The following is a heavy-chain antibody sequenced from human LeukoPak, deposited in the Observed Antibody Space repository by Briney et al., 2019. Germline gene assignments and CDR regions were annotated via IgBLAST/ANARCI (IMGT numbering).Heavy chain of an antibody. CDR3: ARGFVVVPAALYYYGMDV. V-gene: IGHV1-69*04. Sequence: GASVKVSCKASGYTFTDYYMHWVRQAPGQGLEWMGRIIPILGIANYAQKFQGRVTITADKSTSTAYMELSSLRSEDTAVYYCARGFVVVPAALYYYGMDVWGQGTTVTVSS. CDR2: IIPILGIA. CDR1: GYTFTDYY. D-gene: IGHD2-2*01. J-gene: IGHJ6*02.